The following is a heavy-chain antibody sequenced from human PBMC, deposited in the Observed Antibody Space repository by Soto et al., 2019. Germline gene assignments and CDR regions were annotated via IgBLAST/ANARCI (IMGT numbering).Heavy chain of an antibody. Sequence: QVQLVQSGAEVKKPGASVKVSCKASGYTFTSYYMHWVRQAPGHGLEWMGIINTSGGSTSYAQKFQGRVTMTRDTSTSTVYMELSSLRSEDTAVYYCARDGPRGGARRYYFDYWGQGTLVTVSS. CDR3: ARDGPRGGARRYYFDY. J-gene: IGHJ4*02. V-gene: IGHV1-46*03. CDR1: GYTFTSYY. D-gene: IGHD3-16*01. CDR2: INTSGGST.